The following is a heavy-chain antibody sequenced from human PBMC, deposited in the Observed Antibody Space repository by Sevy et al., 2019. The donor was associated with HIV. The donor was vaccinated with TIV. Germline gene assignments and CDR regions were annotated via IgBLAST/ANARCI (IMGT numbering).Heavy chain of an antibody. Sequence: GGSLRLSCAASGFSVSSYYMGWVRQAPGKGLEWVSPKESGGQTYYADSVRGRFTIARDESANNLFLQLNNLRAEDTGVYYCARMTSTWSIDSWGQRTLVTVSS. CDR2: KESGGQT. CDR3: ARMTSTWSIDS. J-gene: IGHJ4*02. CDR1: GFSVSSYY. V-gene: IGHV3-53*01.